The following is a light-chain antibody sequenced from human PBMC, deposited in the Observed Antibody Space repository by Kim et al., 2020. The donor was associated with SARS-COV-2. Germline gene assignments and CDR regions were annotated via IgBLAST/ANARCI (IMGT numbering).Light chain of an antibody. J-gene: IGKJ2*01. Sequence: DIVLTQSPATLSLSPGERATLSCRASQSVSSYIAWYQHKPGQVPRLLIYDASNRAAGIPARFIGSGSGTDFTLTISSLEPEDFALYYCQHRRNWPPYTFGQGTKLEI. CDR3: QHRRNWPPYT. CDR1: QSVSSY. V-gene: IGKV3-11*01. CDR2: DAS.